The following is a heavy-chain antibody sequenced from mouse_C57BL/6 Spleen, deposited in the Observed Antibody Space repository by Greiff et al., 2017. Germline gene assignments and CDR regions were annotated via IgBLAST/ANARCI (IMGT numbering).Heavy chain of an antibody. D-gene: IGHD2-4*01. CDR2: IDPSDSET. CDR1: GYTFTSYW. J-gene: IGHJ1*03. CDR3: ALTMITTRYFDV. Sequence: VQLQQPGAELVRPGSSVKLSCKASGYTFTSYWMHWVKQRPIQGLEWIGNIDPSDSETHYNQKFKDKATLTVDKSSSTAYMQLSSLTSEDSAVDYCALTMITTRYFDVWGTGTTVTVSS. V-gene: IGHV1-52*01.